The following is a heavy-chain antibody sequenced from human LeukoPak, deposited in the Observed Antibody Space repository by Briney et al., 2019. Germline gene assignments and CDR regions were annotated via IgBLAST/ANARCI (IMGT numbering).Heavy chain of an antibody. CDR3: ASDSGH. CDR2: IYTSGST. D-gene: IGHD1-14*01. V-gene: IGHV4-61*02. Sequence: SETLSLTCTVSGGSISSAGYYWNWIRQPAGKGLEWIGLIYTSGSTNYNPSLKSRITISIDTSKNQVSLKLSSVTAADTAVYYCASDSGHWGQGTLVTVSS. J-gene: IGHJ4*02. CDR1: GGSISSAGYY.